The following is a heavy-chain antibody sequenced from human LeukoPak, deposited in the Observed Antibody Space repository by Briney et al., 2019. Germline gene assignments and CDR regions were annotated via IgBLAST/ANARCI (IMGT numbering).Heavy chain of an antibody. Sequence: EGSMRLSCPASGFTFSDYSMNWVRRAPGGGLEWISYIGLASGFVAYADSVKGRFSVSGDTARNSVYLQMSSLRAEDTAVYYCARDHNWAFDSWGQGTLVTVSS. CDR3: ARDHNWAFDS. V-gene: IGHV3-21*05. J-gene: IGHJ4*02. CDR2: IGLASGFV. CDR1: GFTFSDYS. D-gene: IGHD1-20*01.